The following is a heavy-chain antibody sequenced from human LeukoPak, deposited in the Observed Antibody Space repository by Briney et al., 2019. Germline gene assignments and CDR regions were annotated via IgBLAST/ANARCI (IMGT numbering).Heavy chain of an antibody. D-gene: IGHD3-10*01. CDR2: IKQDGSEK. J-gene: IGHJ6*02. CDR3: ASYGSGSYYYYYGMDV. CDR1: GFTFSSYW. Sequence: GGSLRLSCAASGFTFSSYWMSWVRQAQGKGLEWVANIKQDGSEKYYVNSVKGRFTISRDNAKNSLYLQMNSLRAEDTAVYYCASYGSGSYYYYYGMDVWGQGTTVTVSS. V-gene: IGHV3-7*02.